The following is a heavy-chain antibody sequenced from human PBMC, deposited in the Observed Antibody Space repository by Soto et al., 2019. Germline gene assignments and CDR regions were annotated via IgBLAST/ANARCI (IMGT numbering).Heavy chain of an antibody. Sequence: QVQLVQSGAEVKKPGASVKVSCKASGYIFTSYNINWVRQAAGHGLEWMGWVNPDSGHTVYAQKFQGRVTMTRDTSIGTAHMELRSLTPEDTAVYYCARSAPFSNAALDYLYYMDVWCKGASVTVSS. CDR3: ARSAPFSNAALDYLYYMDV. CDR2: VNPDSGHT. CDR1: GYIFTSYN. J-gene: IGHJ6*03. V-gene: IGHV1-8*02. D-gene: IGHD4-4*01.